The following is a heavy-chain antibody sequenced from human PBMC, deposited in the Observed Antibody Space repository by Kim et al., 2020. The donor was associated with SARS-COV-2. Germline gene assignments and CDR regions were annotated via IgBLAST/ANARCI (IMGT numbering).Heavy chain of an antibody. CDR2: INTNTGNT. CDR1: GYTFTSYA. CDR3: ARGGQYYYGPYPPPDY. Sequence: ASVKVSCKASGYTFTSYAMNWVRQAPGQGLEWMGWINTNTGNTTYAQGFPGRFVFSLDTSVSTAYLQISSLKAEDTAVYYCARGGQYYYGPYPPPDYWGQGTLVTVSS. J-gene: IGHJ4*02. V-gene: IGHV7-4-1*02. D-gene: IGHD3-10*01.